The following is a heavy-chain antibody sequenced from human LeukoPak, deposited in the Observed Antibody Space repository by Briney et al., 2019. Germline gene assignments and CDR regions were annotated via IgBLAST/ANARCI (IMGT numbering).Heavy chain of an antibody. Sequence: SETLSLTCTVSAGSIRSHYWSWIRQPPGKGLEWIGYFYYSGSTNYNPSLKSRVTMSVDTSKNQFSLKLNSVTAADTAVYYCTKARSGWMYFFDYWGQGSLVTVSS. V-gene: IGHV4-59*11. D-gene: IGHD6-19*01. J-gene: IGHJ4*02. CDR1: AGSIRSHY. CDR3: TKARSGWMYFFDY. CDR2: FYYSGST.